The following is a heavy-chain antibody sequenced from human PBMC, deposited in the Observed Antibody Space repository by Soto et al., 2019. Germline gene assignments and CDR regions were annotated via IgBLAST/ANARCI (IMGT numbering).Heavy chain of an antibody. CDR3: ARRQNSLVRGANAFDI. CDR1: GLSLITSGVG. CDR2: IYWDGDK. V-gene: IGHV2-5*02. D-gene: IGHD3-10*01. J-gene: IGHJ3*02. Sequence: QITLKESGPPLVKPTQTLTLTCTFSGLSLITSGVGVGWIRQPPGKALEWLALIYWDGDKRYSPSLKSRLTITKDTSKKQVVLTMTNMDPVDTGTYYCARRQNSLVRGANAFDIWGQGTMVTVSS.